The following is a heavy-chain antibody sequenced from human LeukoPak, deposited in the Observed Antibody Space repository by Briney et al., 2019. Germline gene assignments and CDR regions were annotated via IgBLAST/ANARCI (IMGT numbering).Heavy chain of an antibody. CDR2: FRGDGGST. D-gene: IGHD3-10*01. V-gene: IGHV3-23*01. J-gene: IGHJ5*02. CDR3: AKDGYGSGGRWFDP. Sequence: GGSLRLSCAVSGFSSYTFGMSWVRQAPGKGLEWISSFRGDGGSTYYAETVRGRFTISRDKSKNTLYLQMNSLRAEDSAVYFCAKDGYGSGGRWFDPWGRGTLVTVSS. CDR1: GFSSYTFG.